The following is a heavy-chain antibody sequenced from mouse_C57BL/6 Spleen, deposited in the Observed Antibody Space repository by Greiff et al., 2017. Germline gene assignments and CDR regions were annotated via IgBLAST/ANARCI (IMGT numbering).Heavy chain of an antibody. CDR3: ARSGGDAMDY. Sequence: QVQLQQPGAELVRPGTSVKLSCKASGYTFTSYWMHWVKQRPGQGLEWIGVIDPSDSYTNYNQKFKGKATLTVDTSSSAAYMQLSSLTSEDSAVYDCARSGGDAMDYWGQGTSVTVSS. CDR1: GYTFTSYW. D-gene: IGHD4-1*01. CDR2: IDPSDSYT. J-gene: IGHJ4*01. V-gene: IGHV1-59*01.